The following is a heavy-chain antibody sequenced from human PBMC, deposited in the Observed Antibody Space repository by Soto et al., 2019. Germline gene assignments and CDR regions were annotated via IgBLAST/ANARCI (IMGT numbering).Heavy chain of an antibody. Sequence: PSETLSLTCTVSGGSISSGGYYWSWIRQHTGKNLKWIGYIYYSGSTYYNPTLKSRVTISVDTSKNQFSLKLSSVTAADTAVYYCARAGQLGDILSGYFPSSLYYYYMDVWGKGTTVTVSS. V-gene: IGHV4-31*03. CDR2: IYYSGST. CDR3: ARAGQLGDILSGYFPSSLYYYYMDV. J-gene: IGHJ6*03. D-gene: IGHD3-9*01. CDR1: GGSISSGGYY.